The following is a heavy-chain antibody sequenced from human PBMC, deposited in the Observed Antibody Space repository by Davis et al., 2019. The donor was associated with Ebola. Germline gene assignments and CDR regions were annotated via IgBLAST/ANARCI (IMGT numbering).Heavy chain of an antibody. J-gene: IGHJ4*02. Sequence: KVSCKGSGYSFTSYWISWVRQLPGKGLEWMGRIDPSDSYTNYSPSFQGHVTISADESISNAYLQWSSLKASDTAMYYCARGTSLARNFDYWGQGTLVSVSS. D-gene: IGHD3-3*02. CDR3: ARGTSLARNFDY. CDR1: GYSFTSYW. CDR2: IDPSDSYT. V-gene: IGHV5-10-1*01.